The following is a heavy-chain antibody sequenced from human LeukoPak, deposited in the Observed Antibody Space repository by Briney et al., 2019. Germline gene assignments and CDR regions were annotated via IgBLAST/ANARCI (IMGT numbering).Heavy chain of an antibody. CDR2: IYSGGST. J-gene: IGHJ6*02. D-gene: IGHD3-9*01. V-gene: IGHV3-66*01. CDR3: ARVLALRYFDGGLYGMDV. CDR1: GFTFSSYS. Sequence: PGGSLRLSCAASGFTFSSYSMSWVRQAPGKGLEWVSVIYSGGSTYYADSVKGRFTISRDNSKNTLYLQMNSLRAEDTAVYYCARVLALRYFDGGLYGMDVWGQGTTVTVSS.